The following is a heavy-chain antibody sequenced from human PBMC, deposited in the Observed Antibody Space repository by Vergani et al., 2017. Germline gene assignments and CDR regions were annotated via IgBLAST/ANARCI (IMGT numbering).Heavy chain of an antibody. V-gene: IGHV3-9*01. CDR2: ISWNSGFI. CDR3: AKDVTGYTSSWQYDY. CDR1: GFTFDNYA. Sequence: EVQLVESGGGLVQPGRSLRLSCEASGFTFDNYAMHWVRQAPGKGLEWVSSISWNSGFIDYADSVKGRFTISRDNAKNSLYLQMNSLRAEDTALYYCAKDVTGYTSSWQYDYWGQGTLVTVSS. J-gene: IGHJ4*02. D-gene: IGHD6-13*01.